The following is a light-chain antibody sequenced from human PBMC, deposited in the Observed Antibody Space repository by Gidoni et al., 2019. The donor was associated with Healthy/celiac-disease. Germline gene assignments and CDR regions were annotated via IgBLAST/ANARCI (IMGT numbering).Light chain of an antibody. CDR3: AAWDDSLSGS. CDR2: RNN. Sequence: QSVLTQPPSASGTPGQRVTSSCSGSSSNIGSNYVYWYQQLPGTAPKRLIYRNNQRPSGVPDRFSGSKSGTSASLAISGLRSEDEADYYCAAWDDSLSGSFGGGTKLTVL. CDR1: SSNIGSNY. V-gene: IGLV1-47*01. J-gene: IGLJ3*02.